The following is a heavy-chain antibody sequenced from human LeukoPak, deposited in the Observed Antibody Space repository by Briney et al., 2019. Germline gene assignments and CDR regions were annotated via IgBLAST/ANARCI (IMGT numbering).Heavy chain of an antibody. CDR1: GESFSDYY. D-gene: IGHD2-2*01. V-gene: IGHV4-59*10. CDR3: ARLIWSCSSTSCYWVFDY. CDR2: IYTSGST. Sequence: PSETLSLTCAVCGESFSDYYWNSVRQPPGKGLEWIGRIYTSGSTNYNPSLKSRVTISVDTSKNQFSLKLSSVTAADTAVYYCARLIWSCSSTSCYWVFDYWGQGTLVTVSS. J-gene: IGHJ4*02.